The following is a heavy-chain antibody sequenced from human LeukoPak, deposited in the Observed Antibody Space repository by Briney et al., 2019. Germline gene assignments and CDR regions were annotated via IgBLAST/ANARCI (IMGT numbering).Heavy chain of an antibody. CDR3: ARERKVVAAAIDWFDP. CDR1: GASISTNYY. V-gene: IGHV4-38-2*02. Sequence: SETLSLTCAVSGASISTNYYWGWIRQPPGKGLEGIGIMHHSGTTFYSPSLKSRVSISLDTSKNHFSLRLSSVTAADTAVYYCARERKVVAAAIDWFDPWGQGTLVTVSS. J-gene: IGHJ5*02. D-gene: IGHD2-2*01. CDR2: MHHSGTT.